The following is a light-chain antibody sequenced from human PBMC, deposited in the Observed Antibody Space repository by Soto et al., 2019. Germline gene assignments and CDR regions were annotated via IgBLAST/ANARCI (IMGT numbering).Light chain of an antibody. Sequence: QSVLTQPPSVSAAPGQRVTISCSGSTSNIGSYYVSWYQQLPGTAPKLLIYDNDKRPSEIPDRFSGSKSGTSATLGITGLQTGDEADYYCGTWDSSLSAWVFGGGTKLPVL. CDR2: DND. CDR3: GTWDSSLSAWV. V-gene: IGLV1-51*01. J-gene: IGLJ3*02. CDR1: TSNIGSYY.